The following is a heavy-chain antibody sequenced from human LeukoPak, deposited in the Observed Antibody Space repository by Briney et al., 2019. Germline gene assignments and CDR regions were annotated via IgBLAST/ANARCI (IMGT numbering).Heavy chain of an antibody. CDR1: ADSLSSGGHY. CDR3: ARGGNRFGGFYFDY. Sequence: PSQTLSLTCTVSADSLSSGGHYWAWIRQLPGKGLESSGFIHHSGSSRHNPSLKDRVAISVDASRKQFALRLSSVTAAATAIYSCARGGNRFGGFYFDYWGQGIQVIVSS. CDR2: IHHSGSS. D-gene: IGHD3-10*01. V-gene: IGHV4-31*03. J-gene: IGHJ4*01.